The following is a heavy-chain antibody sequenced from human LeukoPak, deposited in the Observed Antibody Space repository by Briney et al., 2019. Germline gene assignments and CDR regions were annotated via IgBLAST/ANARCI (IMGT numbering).Heavy chain of an antibody. V-gene: IGHV4-59*01. Sequence: SETLSLTCTVSGRSLSGYCWDWIRHPPGKGLEWIGYICRSGSTNTNPSHKSRVTLSVDTSKNQFSLRLTALTAADTAVYFCAREMTYTGGWGPFDYWGPGALLTVSS. CDR3: AREMTYTGGWGPFDY. J-gene: IGHJ4*02. D-gene: IGHD6-19*01. CDR1: GRSLSGYC. CDR2: ICRSGST.